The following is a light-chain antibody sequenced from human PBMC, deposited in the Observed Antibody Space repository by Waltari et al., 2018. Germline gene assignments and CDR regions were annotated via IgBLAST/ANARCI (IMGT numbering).Light chain of an antibody. CDR3: QQSYSTPPT. J-gene: IGKJ1*01. V-gene: IGKV1-39*01. CDR2: AAS. Sequence: DIQMTQSPSSPSASVGDRVTITCRASQSISNYLNWYQQKPGKAPKLLIYAASSLQSGVPSRFSGSGSGTDFTLTISSLQPEDFATYYCQQSYSTPPTFGQGTKVEIK. CDR1: QSISNY.